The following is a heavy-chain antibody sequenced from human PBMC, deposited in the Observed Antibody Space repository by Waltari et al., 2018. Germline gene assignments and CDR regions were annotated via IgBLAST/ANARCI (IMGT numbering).Heavy chain of an antibody. CDR1: GGTFSSYA. V-gene: IGHV1-2*02. CDR2: INPNSGGT. D-gene: IGHD6-13*01. Sequence: QVQLVQSGAEVKKPGSSVKVSCKASGGTFSSYAISWVRQAPGQGLEWMGGINPNSGGTNYAQKFQGRVTMTRDTSISTAYMELSRLRSDDTAVYYCARGGPRQPQHWGQGTLVTVSS. J-gene: IGHJ1*01. CDR3: ARGGPRQPQH.